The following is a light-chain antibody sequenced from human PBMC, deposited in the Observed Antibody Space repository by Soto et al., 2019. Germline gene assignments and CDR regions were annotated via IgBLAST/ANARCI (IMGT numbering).Light chain of an antibody. CDR2: GAS. V-gene: IGKV3-15*01. CDR1: QSVSSN. CDR3: RQYNKWPYT. J-gene: IGKJ2*01. Sequence: EIVMTQSPATLAVSPGERAALSCRASQSVSSNFAWYQQKPVQAPRLLIYGASSRATGTPARFSGSGSGTEFTLTISSLQSEDFAVYYCRQYNKWPYTFGLGTKLEMK.